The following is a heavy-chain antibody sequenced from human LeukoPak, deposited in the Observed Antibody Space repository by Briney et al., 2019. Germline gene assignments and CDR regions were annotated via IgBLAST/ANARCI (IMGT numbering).Heavy chain of an antibody. CDR1: GFTFSSYA. J-gene: IGHJ4*02. CDR3: ARGQTYYLTF. V-gene: IGHV3-53*01. Sequence: GGSLRLSCEASGFTFSSYAMSWVRQAPGKGLEWVSAIFSGGNTYYADSVKGRFTISRDNSKNTMYLQMNSLRAEDTAVYYCARGQTYYLTFWGQGTLVTVSS. CDR2: IFSGGNT. D-gene: IGHD3-10*01.